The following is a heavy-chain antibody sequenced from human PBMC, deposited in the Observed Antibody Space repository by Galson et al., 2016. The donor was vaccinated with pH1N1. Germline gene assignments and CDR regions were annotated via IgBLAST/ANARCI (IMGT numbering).Heavy chain of an antibody. V-gene: IGHV3-30*18. CDR3: AKLASYSTSSVASYFDS. CDR1: GFTFSDYA. J-gene: IGHJ4*02. D-gene: IGHD6-6*01. Sequence: SLRLSCAASGFTFSDYAMHWVRQAPGKGLGWVAIMSYVGNNKYYADFVKGRFTISRDNSKNTLYLQMNSLRAEDTAVYYCAKLASYSTSSVASYFDSWGQGTLVTVSS. CDR2: MSYVGNNK.